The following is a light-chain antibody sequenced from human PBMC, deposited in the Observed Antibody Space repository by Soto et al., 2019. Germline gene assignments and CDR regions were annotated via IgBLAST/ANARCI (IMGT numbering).Light chain of an antibody. J-gene: IGLJ1*01. CDR2: GDN. Sequence: QSVLTQPPSVSGAPGQRVSISCTGSTSNIGAPYDVHWYQHLPGTAPKLLIYGDNNRPSGVPDRFSGSKSGTSASLAISGLQVEDEAEYFCFSFTTTSTHVFGTGTKLTVL. CDR3: FSFTTTSTHV. V-gene: IGLV1-40*01. CDR1: TSNIGAPYD.